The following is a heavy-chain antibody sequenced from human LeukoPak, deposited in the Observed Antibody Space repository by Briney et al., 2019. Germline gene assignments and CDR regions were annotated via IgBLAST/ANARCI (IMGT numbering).Heavy chain of an antibody. CDR1: GFTFSSYG. CDR3: THLGWFDP. CDR2: IDYDGSTT. Sequence: GRSLRLSCAASGFTFSSYGMHWVRQAPGKGLEWVSRIDYDGSTTTYADSVKGRFTISRDNAKNTLYLQMNSLRAEDTAVYYCTHLGWFDPWGQGTLVTVSS. V-gene: IGHV3-74*01. J-gene: IGHJ5*02.